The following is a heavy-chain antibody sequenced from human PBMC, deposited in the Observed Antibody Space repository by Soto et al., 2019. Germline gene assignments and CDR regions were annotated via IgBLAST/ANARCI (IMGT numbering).Heavy chain of an antibody. Sequence: GGSLRLSCAASGFTFNSFWMHWVRQAPGKGLVVVSLINGAGSTTGDADSAKGRFTISRDNAQNTVYLQMNSLRVEDTAVYYCVRGRDYALDVWGKGTTVTVSS. V-gene: IGHV3-74*01. CDR2: INGAGSTT. CDR1: GFTFNSFW. J-gene: IGHJ6*04. CDR3: VRGRDYALDV.